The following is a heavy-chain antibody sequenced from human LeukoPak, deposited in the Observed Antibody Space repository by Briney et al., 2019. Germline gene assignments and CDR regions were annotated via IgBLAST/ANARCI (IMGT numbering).Heavy chain of an antibody. Sequence: GESLRISCKGSGYSFTSYWISWVRQMPGKGLEWMGRIDPSDSYTNYSPSFQGHVTTSADKSISTAYLQWSSLKASDTAMYYCARHGVYSGYDPIGGLAAANYWGQGTLVTVSS. CDR3: ARHGVYSGYDPIGGLAAANY. V-gene: IGHV5-10-1*01. D-gene: IGHD5-12*01. CDR1: GYSFTSYW. CDR2: IDPSDSYT. J-gene: IGHJ4*02.